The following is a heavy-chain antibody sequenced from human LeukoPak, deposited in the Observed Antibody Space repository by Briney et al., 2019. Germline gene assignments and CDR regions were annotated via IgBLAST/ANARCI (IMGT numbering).Heavy chain of an antibody. Sequence: GGSLRLSCAACGFTFSRYSMNWVHQAPGKGLEWVSSISSSSSYIYYADSVKGRFTISRDNAKNSLYLQMNSLRAEDTAVYYCARGDLYGMDVWGKGTTVTVSS. J-gene: IGHJ6*04. CDR1: GFTFSRYS. CDR3: ARGDLYGMDV. CDR2: ISSSSSYI. V-gene: IGHV3-21*01.